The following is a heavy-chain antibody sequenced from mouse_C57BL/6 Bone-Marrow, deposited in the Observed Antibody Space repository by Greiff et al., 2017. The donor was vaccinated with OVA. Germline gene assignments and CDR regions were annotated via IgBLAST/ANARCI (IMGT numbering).Heavy chain of an antibody. CDR1: GYTFTSYG. V-gene: IGHV1-81*01. D-gene: IGHD4-1*02. CDR3: ARSQLGRDY. CDR2: IYPRSGNT. J-gene: IGHJ2*01. Sequence: QVQLKQSGAELARPGASVKLSCKASGYTFTSYGISWVKQRTGKGLEWIGEIYPRSGNTYYNEKFKGKGTLTADKSSSTAYMELRSLTSEDSAVYFCARSQLGRDYWGQGTTLTVSS.